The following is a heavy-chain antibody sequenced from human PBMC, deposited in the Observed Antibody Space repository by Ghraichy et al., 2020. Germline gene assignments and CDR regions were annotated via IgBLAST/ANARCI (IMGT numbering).Heavy chain of an antibody. CDR3: AKGSCDSSGYYCYFDY. CDR1: GFTFSSFG. J-gene: IGHJ4*02. D-gene: IGHD3-22*01. V-gene: IGHV3-30*02. Sequence: GGSLRLSCAASGFTFSSFGMHWVRQAPGKGLEWMAFIRYDGSNKYYADSVKGRFTISRDNSKNTLYLQMNSLRAEDTAVCYCAKGSCDSSGYYCYFDYWGQGTLVTVSS. CDR2: IRYDGSNK.